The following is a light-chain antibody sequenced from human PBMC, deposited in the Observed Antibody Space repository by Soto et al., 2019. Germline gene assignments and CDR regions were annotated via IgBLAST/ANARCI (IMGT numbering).Light chain of an antibody. CDR2: DVS. J-gene: IGLJ1*01. Sequence: QSVLTQPASVSGSPGQSITISCTGTSSDVGGYNYVSWYQQHPGKAPKLMIYDVSNRHSGVSNRFSGSKSGNTASLTISGLQAEDEADYYCSSFTSSGTYVFGAGTKVTVL. CDR3: SSFTSSGTYV. CDR1: SSDVGGYNY. V-gene: IGLV2-14*01.